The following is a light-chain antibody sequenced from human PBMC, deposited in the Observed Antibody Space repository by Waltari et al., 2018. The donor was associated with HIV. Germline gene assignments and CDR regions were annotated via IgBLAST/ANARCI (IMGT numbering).Light chain of an antibody. CDR2: DVS. CDR1: TSDFGGYRY. CDR3: SSHTSSSTYV. J-gene: IGLJ1*01. V-gene: IGLV2-14*03. Sequence: QSALTPTAYVSGSPGHPITISRTGTTSDFGGYRYVSWYQQHPGQTPQLMIYDVSNRPSGVSNRFSGSKSGNTASLTISGLQAEDEADYYCSSHTSSSTYVFGTGTKVTVL.